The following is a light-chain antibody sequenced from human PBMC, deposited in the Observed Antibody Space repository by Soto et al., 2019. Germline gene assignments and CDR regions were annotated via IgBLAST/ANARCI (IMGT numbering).Light chain of an antibody. CDR3: QQYNKWPRT. J-gene: IGKJ1*01. CDR2: GAS. V-gene: IGKV3-15*01. Sequence: EIVMTQSPATLSVSPGERVTLSCRASQSVSSNLAWYQQQPGQAPRLLIYGASTRATDIPARYSGSGSGTEFTLTISSLQSEDFAVYYCQQYNKWPRTFGQGTNVEIK. CDR1: QSVSSN.